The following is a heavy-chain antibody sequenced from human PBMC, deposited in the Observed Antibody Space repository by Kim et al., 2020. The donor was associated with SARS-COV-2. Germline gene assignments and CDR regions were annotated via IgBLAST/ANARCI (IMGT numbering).Heavy chain of an antibody. CDR1: GYSFTSYW. V-gene: IGHV5-51*01. Sequence: GESLKIPCKGSGYSFTSYWIGWVRQMPGKGLEWMGIIYPGDSDPKYSPSFQGQVTISADQSISPAYLQWSSLKASDTAMYYFARHIERCYYYHGMDVWGEGTAVTVSS. CDR2: IYPGDSDP. J-gene: IGHJ6*01. CDR3: ARHIERCYYYHGMDV.